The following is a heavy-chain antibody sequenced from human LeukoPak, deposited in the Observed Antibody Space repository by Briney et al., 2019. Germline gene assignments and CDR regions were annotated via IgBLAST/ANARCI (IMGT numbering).Heavy chain of an antibody. CDR2: TYYRSKWYN. CDR3: ARAVYSSSWGYFQH. D-gene: IGHD6-13*01. Sequence: SQTLSLTCAISGDSVSSNSAAWNWIRQSPSRGLEWLGRTYYRSKWYNDYAVSVKSRITVNPDTSKNQFSLQLNSVTPEDTAVYYCARAVYSSSWGYFQHWGQGTLVTVSS. CDR1: GDSVSSNSAA. V-gene: IGHV6-1*01. J-gene: IGHJ1*01.